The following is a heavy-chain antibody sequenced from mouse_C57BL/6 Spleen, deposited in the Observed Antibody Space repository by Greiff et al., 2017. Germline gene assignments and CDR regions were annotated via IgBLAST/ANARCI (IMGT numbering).Heavy chain of an antibody. CDR2: IYPGDGDT. D-gene: IGHD1-1*01. Sequence: VKLMESGAELVKPGASVKISCKASGYAFSSYWMNWVKQRPGKGLEWIGQIYPGDGDTNYNGKFKGKATLTADKSSSTAYMQLSSLTSEDSAVYFCARSGITTVPYFDYWGQGTTLTVSS. J-gene: IGHJ2*01. CDR3: ARSGITTVPYFDY. CDR1: GYAFSSYW. V-gene: IGHV1-80*01.